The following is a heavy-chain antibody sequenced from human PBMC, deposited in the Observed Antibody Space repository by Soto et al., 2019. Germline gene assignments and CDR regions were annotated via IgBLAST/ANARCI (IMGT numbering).Heavy chain of an antibody. CDR1: GFSFPSYG. CDR3: AKTKTLRVGELPAYFDY. D-gene: IGHD3-10*01. CDR2: ISYSGGTT. J-gene: IGHJ4*02. V-gene: IGHV3-23*01. Sequence: EVQLLESGGGLVQPGRPLRLSCAASGFSFPSYGMSWVRQAPGKGLEWVSSISYSGGTTYYADSVKGRLTISRDNSKNSVYLQMTSLTAEDTAVYYCAKTKTLRVGELPAYFDYCGRGTQVTVSS.